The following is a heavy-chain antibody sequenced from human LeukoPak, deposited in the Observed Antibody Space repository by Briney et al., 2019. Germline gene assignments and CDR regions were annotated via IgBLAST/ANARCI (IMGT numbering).Heavy chain of an antibody. Sequence: GGSLRLSCAASGFTFSSYDVHWVRQATGKGLEWVSAIGTAGDTYYPGSVKGRFTISRENAKNSLYLQMNSLRAGDTAVYYCARGKTLYYDSSGYPLPYFDYWGQGTLVTVSS. J-gene: IGHJ4*02. CDR1: GFTFSSYD. D-gene: IGHD3-22*01. CDR2: IGTAGDT. V-gene: IGHV3-13*01. CDR3: ARGKTLYYDSSGYPLPYFDY.